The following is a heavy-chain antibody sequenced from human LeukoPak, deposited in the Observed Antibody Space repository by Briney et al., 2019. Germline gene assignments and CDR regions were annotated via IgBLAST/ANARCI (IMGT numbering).Heavy chain of an antibody. CDR3: AKGLDAPMGDLYYFDY. D-gene: IGHD3-16*01. CDR1: GFTFSSYG. CDR2: ISYDGSNK. Sequence: PGGSLRLSCAASGFTFSSYGMHWVRQAPGKGLEWVAVISYDGSNKYYADSVKGRFTISRDNSKNTLYLQMNSLRAEDTAVYYCAKGLDAPMGDLYYFDYWGQGTLVTVSS. V-gene: IGHV3-30*18. J-gene: IGHJ4*02.